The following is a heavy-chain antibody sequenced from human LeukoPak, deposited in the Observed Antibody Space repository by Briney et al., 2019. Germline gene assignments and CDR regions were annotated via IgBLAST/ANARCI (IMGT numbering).Heavy chain of an antibody. CDR3: ARASESPYDSSGRSDFDY. Sequence: ASVKVSCKASGYTFTSYDINWVRQATGQGLEWMGWMNPNSGNTGYAQKFQGRVTMTRNTSISTAYMELSSLRSEDTAVYYCARASESPYDSSGRSDFDYWGQGTLVTVSS. CDR2: MNPNSGNT. D-gene: IGHD3-22*01. CDR1: GYTFTSYD. V-gene: IGHV1-8*02. J-gene: IGHJ4*02.